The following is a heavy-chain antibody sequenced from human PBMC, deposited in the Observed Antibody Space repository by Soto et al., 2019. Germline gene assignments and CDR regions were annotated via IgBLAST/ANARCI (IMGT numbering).Heavy chain of an antibody. CDR1: GYSFSRNF. CDR2: FNPDGATT. Sequence: QVQLVQSGAEVKKPGASVKVSCKASGYSFSRNFIHWVRQAPGHGLQWMGLFNPDGATTSYPQRFQGRVTITGDTSTSTVHMELSNLRPDDTAVYYCARSTMIVGATSVADYWGQGTLVTVSS. V-gene: IGHV1-46*01. CDR3: ARSTMIVGATSVADY. J-gene: IGHJ4*02. D-gene: IGHD1-26*01.